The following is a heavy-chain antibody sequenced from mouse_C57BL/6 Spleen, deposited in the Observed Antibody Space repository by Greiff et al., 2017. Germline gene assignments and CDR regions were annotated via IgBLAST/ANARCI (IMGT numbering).Heavy chain of an antibody. J-gene: IGHJ3*01. CDR3: ARAYGSSYDWFAY. V-gene: IGHV1-9*01. D-gene: IGHD1-1*01. CDR2: ILPGSGST. CDR1: GYTFTGYW. Sequence: QVQLQQSGAELMKPGASVKLSCKATGYTFTGYWIEWVKQRPGHGLEWIGEILPGSGSTNYNEKFKGKATFTADTSSNTAYMQLSSLTTDDSAIYYCARAYGSSYDWFAYWGQGTLVTVSA.